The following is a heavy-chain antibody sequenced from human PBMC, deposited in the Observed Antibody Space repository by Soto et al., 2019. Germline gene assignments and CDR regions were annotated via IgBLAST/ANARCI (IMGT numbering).Heavy chain of an antibody. J-gene: IGHJ4*02. D-gene: IGHD3-10*01. Sequence: EVQLLESGGGLVQPGGSLRLSCAASGVTFTSYAMTWVRQVPGEGLQWVSSISKSGDSTYYADSVKGRFTTSRDNSKNTLYLQMNSLRAEDTAIYYCAKGSFGFDYWGPGTLVTVSS. V-gene: IGHV3-23*01. CDR2: ISKSGDST. CDR3: AKGSFGFDY. CDR1: GVTFTSYA.